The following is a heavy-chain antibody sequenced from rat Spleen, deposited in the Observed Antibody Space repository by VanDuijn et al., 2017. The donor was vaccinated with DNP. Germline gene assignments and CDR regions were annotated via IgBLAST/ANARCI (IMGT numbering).Heavy chain of an antibody. CDR3: TTGGHYFDY. V-gene: IGHV5-31*01. CDR1: GFTFNNYW. CDR2: IIYDGSRT. Sequence: EVQLVESGGDLVQPGRSLKLSCVASGFTFNNYWMTWIRQVPGKGLEWVATIIYDGSRTYYRDSVKGRFTISRDNAKSTLYLQMDSLRSEDTATYYCTTGGHYFDYWGQGVVVTVSS. J-gene: IGHJ2*01.